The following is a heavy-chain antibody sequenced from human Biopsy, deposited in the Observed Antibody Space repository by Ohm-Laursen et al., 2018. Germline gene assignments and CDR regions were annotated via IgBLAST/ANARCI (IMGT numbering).Heavy chain of an antibody. J-gene: IGHJ4*02. Sequence: GSLRLSCAASGFTFSDHYMEWVRQAPGKGLEWVGRSRNKANSYTTEYAASVKGRFTISRDESETSMYLQMSGLKTEDTAVYYCARMFARPGPCSDGTCYPGDDYWGQGTLVTVSS. CDR1: GFTFSDHY. V-gene: IGHV3-72*01. D-gene: IGHD2-15*01. CDR3: ARMFARPGPCSDGTCYPGDDY. CDR2: SRNKANSYTT.